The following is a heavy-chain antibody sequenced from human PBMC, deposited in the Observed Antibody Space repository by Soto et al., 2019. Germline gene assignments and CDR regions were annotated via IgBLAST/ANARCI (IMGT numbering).Heavy chain of an antibody. CDR3: ARSFVVIAAAGSVYFDY. J-gene: IGHJ4*02. Sequence: QVQLQQWGAGLLKPSETLSLTCAVYGGSFSGYYWIWIRQPPGKGLEWIGEINHSGSTNYNPSLTSRVTISVDTSKHQCSLKLSSVTAADTAVYYCARSFVVIAAAGSVYFDYWGQGTLVTFSS. V-gene: IGHV4-34*01. CDR1: GGSFSGYY. CDR2: INHSGST. D-gene: IGHD6-13*01.